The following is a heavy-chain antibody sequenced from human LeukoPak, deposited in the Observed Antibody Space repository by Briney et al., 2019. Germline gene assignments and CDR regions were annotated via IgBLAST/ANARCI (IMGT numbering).Heavy chain of an antibody. CDR2: ISGSGGST. V-gene: IGHV3-23*01. CDR3: ARTSIILGMDV. Sequence: GGSLRLSCAASGFTFSSYAMSWVRQAPGKGLEWVSAISGSGGSTYYADSVKGRFTISRDNAKNSLYLQMNSLRAEDTAVYYCARTSIILGMDVWGQGTTVTVSS. J-gene: IGHJ6*02. D-gene: IGHD1-1*01. CDR1: GFTFSSYA.